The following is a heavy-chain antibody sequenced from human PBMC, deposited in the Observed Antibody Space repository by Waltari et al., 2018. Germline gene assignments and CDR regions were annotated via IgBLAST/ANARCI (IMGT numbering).Heavy chain of an antibody. D-gene: IGHD3-22*01. CDR3: ARDRGSGFFDY. CDR1: GGSFSGYY. J-gene: IGHJ4*02. Sequence: QVQLQQWGAGLLKPSEPLSLTCAVYGGSFSGYYWSWIRQPPGKGLEWIGEINHSGSTNYNPSLKSRVTISVDTSKNQFSLKLSSVTAADTAVYYCARDRGSGFFDYWGQGTLVTVSS. CDR2: INHSGST. V-gene: IGHV4-34*01.